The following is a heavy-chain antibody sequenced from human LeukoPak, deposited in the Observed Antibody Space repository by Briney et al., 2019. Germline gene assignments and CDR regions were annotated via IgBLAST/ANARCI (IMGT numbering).Heavy chain of an antibody. CDR2: MNEDGSAK. J-gene: IGHJ4*02. V-gene: IGHV3-7*05. CDR1: GFTFSSYW. CDR3: ARHLHWGWDY. D-gene: IGHD7-27*01. Sequence: GGSLRLSCAACGFTFSSYWMRWVRQAPGKGLEWVANMNEDGSAKHYVDSVKGRFTISRDNAKNSLYLQMNSLRVEDTAVYYCARHLHWGWDYWGQGALVTVSS.